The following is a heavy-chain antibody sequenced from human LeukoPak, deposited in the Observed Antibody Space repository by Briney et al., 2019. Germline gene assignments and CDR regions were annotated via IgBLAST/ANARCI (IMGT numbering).Heavy chain of an antibody. CDR2: INHSGST. J-gene: IGHJ6*03. Sequence: PSETLSLTCAVYGGSFSGYYWSWIRQPPGKGLEWIGEINHSGSTNYNPSLKSRVTISVDTSKNQFSPKLSSVTAADTAVYYCARSTSCYKCYYYMDVWGKGTTVTVSS. V-gene: IGHV4-34*01. CDR1: GGSFSGYY. D-gene: IGHD2-2*02. CDR3: ARSTSCYKCYYYMDV.